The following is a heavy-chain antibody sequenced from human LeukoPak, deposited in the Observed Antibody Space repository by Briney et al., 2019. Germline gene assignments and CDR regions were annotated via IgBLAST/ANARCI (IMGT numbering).Heavy chain of an antibody. Sequence: SETLSLTCAVYGGSFSGYYWSWIRQPPGKGLEWIGEINHSGSTNYNPSLKSRVTISVDTSKNQFSLKLSSVTAADTAVYYCARDQKSSGWSVMGDYWGQGTLVTVSS. CDR3: ARDQKSSGWSVMGDY. D-gene: IGHD6-19*01. CDR2: INHSGST. J-gene: IGHJ4*02. V-gene: IGHV4-34*01. CDR1: GGSFSGYY.